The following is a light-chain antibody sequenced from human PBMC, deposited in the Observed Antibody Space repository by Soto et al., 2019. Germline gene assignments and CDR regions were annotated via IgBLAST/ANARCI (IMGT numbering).Light chain of an antibody. V-gene: IGLV2-14*01. CDR2: DVS. J-gene: IGLJ2*01. CDR3: SSYPANNPRV. CDR1: SSDVGGYNY. Sequence: QSALTQPASVSGSPGQSITISCTGTSSDVGGYNYVSWYQQHPGKAPKLMIYDVSDRPSGVSNRFSGSKSGNTASLSISGLQAEDEADYYCSSYPANNPRVFGGGTKLPVL.